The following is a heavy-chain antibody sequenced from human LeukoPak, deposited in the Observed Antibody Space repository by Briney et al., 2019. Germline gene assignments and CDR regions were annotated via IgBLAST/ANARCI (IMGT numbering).Heavy chain of an antibody. D-gene: IGHD3-10*01. CDR2: ISGSGGST. V-gene: IGHV3-23*01. Sequence: PGGSLRLSCAASGFTFSSYGMSWVRQAPGKGLEWVSAISGSGGSTYYADSVKGRFTISRDNSKNTLYLQMNSLRAEDTAVYYCAKAAVYGSGSFYPYGYWGQGTLVTVSS. CDR3: AKAAVYGSGSFYPYGY. J-gene: IGHJ4*02. CDR1: GFTFSSYG.